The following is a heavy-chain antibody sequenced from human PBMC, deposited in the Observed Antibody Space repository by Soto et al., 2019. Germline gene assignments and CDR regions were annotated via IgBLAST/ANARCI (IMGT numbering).Heavy chain of an antibody. Sequence: GASVRASGKVSGYTSTGYYMPGVGQPPGQGLEGMGWINPNSGGTNYAQKFQGWVTMTRDTSISTAYMELSRLRSDDTAVYYCARDPIVVVPAANSYYYYGMDVWGQGTTVTVSS. CDR1: GYTSTGYY. D-gene: IGHD2-2*01. J-gene: IGHJ6*02. CDR2: INPNSGGT. CDR3: ARDPIVVVPAANSYYYYGMDV. V-gene: IGHV1-2*04.